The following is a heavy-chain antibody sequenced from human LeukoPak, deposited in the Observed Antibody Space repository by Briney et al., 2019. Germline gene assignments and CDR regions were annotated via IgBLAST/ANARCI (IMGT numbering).Heavy chain of an antibody. CDR1: GYMFSNYG. CDR3: ARDGSTRATPIAFDI. Sequence: GASVNVSCKASGYMFSNYGISWVRQAPGQGLEWLGWMSAYSGNTNYSQILRGRVSMTRDPSTSTAYLELRSLRPSDTAVFYCARDGSTRATPIAFDIGGQGTIVTVTS. V-gene: IGHV1-18*01. CDR2: MSAYSGNT. D-gene: IGHD1-26*01. J-gene: IGHJ3*02.